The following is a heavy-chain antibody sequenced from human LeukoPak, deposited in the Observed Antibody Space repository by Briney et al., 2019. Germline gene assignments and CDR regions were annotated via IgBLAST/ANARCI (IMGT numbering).Heavy chain of an antibody. J-gene: IGHJ4*02. CDR2: ISWNSGSI. CDR1: GFTFDDYA. CDR3: AKGPYYYDSSGPFDY. V-gene: IGHV3-9*01. D-gene: IGHD3-22*01. Sequence: SLRLSCAASGFTFDDYAMHWVRQAPGKGLEWVSGISWNSGSIGYADSVKGRFTISRDNAKNSLYLQMNSLRAEDTALYYCAKGPYYYDSSGPFDYWGQGTLVTVSS.